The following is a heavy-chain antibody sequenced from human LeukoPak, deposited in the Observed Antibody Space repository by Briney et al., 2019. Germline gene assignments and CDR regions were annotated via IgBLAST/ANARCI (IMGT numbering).Heavy chain of an antibody. V-gene: IGHV1-18*01. CDR1: GYTFSNYD. Sequence: ASVRVSCKTSGYTFSNYDVNWVRQAPGQGLEWMGWISAYNGNTNYAQKLQGRVTMTTDTSTSTAYMELRSLRSDDTAVYYCARVGREHGVEVDYWGQGTLVTVSS. J-gene: IGHJ4*02. CDR3: ARVGREHGVEVDY. CDR2: ISAYNGNT. D-gene: IGHD1-26*01.